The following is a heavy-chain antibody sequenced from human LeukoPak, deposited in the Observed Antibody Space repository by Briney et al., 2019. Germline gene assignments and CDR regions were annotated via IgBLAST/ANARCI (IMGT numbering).Heavy chain of an antibody. J-gene: IGHJ4*02. Sequence: SVKVSCKASGGTFSSYAISWVRQAPGQGLEWMGRIIPILGIANYAQKFQGRVTITADKSTSTAYMELSSLRSEDTAVYYWAREGSVVPAATTFDYWGQGTLVTVSS. CDR2: IIPILGIA. CDR1: GGTFSSYA. V-gene: IGHV1-69*04. CDR3: AREGSVVPAATTFDY. D-gene: IGHD2-2*01.